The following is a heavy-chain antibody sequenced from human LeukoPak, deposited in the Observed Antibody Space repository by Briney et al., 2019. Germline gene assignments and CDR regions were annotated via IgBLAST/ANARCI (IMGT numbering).Heavy chain of an antibody. CDR3: ATGIYCSSTSCYDY. V-gene: IGHV1-8*03. Sequence: ASVKVSCKASGYTFTSYDINWVRQATGQGLEWMGWMNPNSGNTGYAQKFQGRVTITRNTSISTAYMELSSLRSEDTAVYYCATGIYCSSTSCYDYWGQGTLVTVSS. CDR1: GYTFTSYD. J-gene: IGHJ4*02. D-gene: IGHD2-2*01. CDR2: MNPNSGNT.